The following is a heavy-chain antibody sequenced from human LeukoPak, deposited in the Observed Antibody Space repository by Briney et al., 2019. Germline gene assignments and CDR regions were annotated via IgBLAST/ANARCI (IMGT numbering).Heavy chain of an antibody. V-gene: IGHV3-23*01. J-gene: IGHJ3*01. CDR3: VKDDYCSIPGCVIDALVV. D-gene: IGHD4-11*01. Sequence: GGSLRLSCAASGFPFGDFAMTWVRQARGGGLQRVSTITRSGQNTYYADSVKGRFTISRDDYKGMLYLQMNSLRAEDTAMYYCVKDDYCSIPGCVIDALVVWGQGTVVTVSS. CDR1: GFPFGDFA. CDR2: ITRSGQNT.